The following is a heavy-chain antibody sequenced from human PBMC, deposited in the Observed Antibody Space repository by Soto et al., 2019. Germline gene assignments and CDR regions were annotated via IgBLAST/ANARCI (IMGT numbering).Heavy chain of an antibody. J-gene: IGHJ4*02. Sequence: GGSLRLSCAASGFTSSRYAMHWVRQAPGKGLEWVAVISYDGSNKYYADSVKGRFTISRDNSKNTLYLQMNSLRAEDTAVYYCARPLVAATPYFDYRGQGTLDTVSS. D-gene: IGHD2-15*01. CDR3: ARPLVAATPYFDY. CDR1: GFTSSRYA. CDR2: ISYDGSNK. V-gene: IGHV3-30-3*01.